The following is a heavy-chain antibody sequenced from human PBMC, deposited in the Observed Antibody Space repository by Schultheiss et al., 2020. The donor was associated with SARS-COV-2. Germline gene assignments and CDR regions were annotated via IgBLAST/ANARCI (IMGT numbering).Heavy chain of an antibody. CDR3: ARDTVRDP. V-gene: IGHV3-9*01. J-gene: IGHJ5*02. CDR1: GFTFSSYG. Sequence: GGSLRLSCAASGFTFSSYGMHWVRQAPGKGLEWVSGISWNSGSIGYADSVKGRFTISRDNAKNSLYLQMNSLRAEDTAVYYCARDTVRDPWGQGTLVTVSS. CDR2: ISWNSGSI. D-gene: IGHD3-10*01.